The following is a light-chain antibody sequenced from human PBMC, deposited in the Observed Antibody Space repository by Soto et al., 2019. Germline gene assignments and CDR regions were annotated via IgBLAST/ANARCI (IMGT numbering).Light chain of an antibody. J-gene: IGKJ1*01. CDR1: RSVSDTL. CDR3: QQYNNWPWT. V-gene: IGKV3-20*01. Sequence: EIVLTQSPGTLSLSPGERATLSCRADRSVSDTLLTWFQQKPGQAPRLLIFGTSNRAPGIPDRFSGSGSGTDFTLTISRLEPDDFAVYYCQQYNNWPWTFGQGTEVEIK. CDR2: GTS.